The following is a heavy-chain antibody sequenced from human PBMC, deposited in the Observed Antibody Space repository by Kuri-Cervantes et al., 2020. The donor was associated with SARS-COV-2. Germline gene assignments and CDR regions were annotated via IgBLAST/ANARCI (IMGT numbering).Heavy chain of an antibody. D-gene: IGHD2-2*01. CDR2: IKQDGSEK. CDR3: AREEVVPAAVRGYFYRYGMGV. J-gene: IGHJ6*02. V-gene: IGHV3-7*04. CDR1: GFTFNTYW. Sequence: GESLKISCAASGFTFNTYWMTWVRQAPGEGLESVANIKQDGSEKYYVDSVKGRFTISRDNAKNSLYLQMNSLRAEDTAVYYCAREEVVPAAVRGYFYRYGMGVWGQGTTVTVSS.